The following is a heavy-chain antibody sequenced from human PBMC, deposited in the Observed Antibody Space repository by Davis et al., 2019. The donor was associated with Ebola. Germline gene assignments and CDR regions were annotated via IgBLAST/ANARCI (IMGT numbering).Heavy chain of an antibody. V-gene: IGHV3-48*03. CDR2: ISSSGSTI. Sequence: PGGSLRLSCAASGFTFSSYEMNWVRQAPGKGLEWVSYISSSGSTIYYADSVKGRFTISRDNAKTSLYLQMNSLRAEDTAVYYCARSWVAGYEWLPNPYYYGMDVWGQGTTVTVSS. D-gene: IGHD3-3*01. CDR3: ARSWVAGYEWLPNPYYYGMDV. J-gene: IGHJ6*02. CDR1: GFTFSSYE.